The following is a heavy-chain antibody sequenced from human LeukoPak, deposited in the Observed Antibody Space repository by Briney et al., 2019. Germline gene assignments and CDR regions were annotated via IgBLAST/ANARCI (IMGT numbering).Heavy chain of an antibody. CDR3: ARGEAVAGFDY. Sequence: SETLSLTCTVSGYSISSGYYWGWIRQPPGKGLEWIGSIYHSGSTYYNPSLKSRVTISVDTSKDQFSLKLSSVTAADTAVYYCARGEAVAGFDYWGQGTLVTVSS. D-gene: IGHD6-19*01. CDR2: IYHSGST. CDR1: GYSISSGYY. V-gene: IGHV4-38-2*02. J-gene: IGHJ4*02.